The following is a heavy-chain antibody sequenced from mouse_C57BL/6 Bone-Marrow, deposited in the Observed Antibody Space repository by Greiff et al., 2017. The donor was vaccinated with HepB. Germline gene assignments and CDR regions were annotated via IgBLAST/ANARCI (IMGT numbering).Heavy chain of an antibody. J-gene: IGHJ4*01. D-gene: IGHD1-1*01. CDR3: ARNGIYYYGSPYAMDY. Sequence: VNLVESGPGLVQPSQSLSITCTVSGFSLTSYGVHWVRQSPGKGLEWLGVIWSGGSTDYNAAFISRLSISKDNSKSQVFFKMNSLQADDTAIYYCARNGIYYYGSPYAMDYWGQGTSVTVSS. V-gene: IGHV2-2*01. CDR2: IWSGGST. CDR1: GFSLTSYG.